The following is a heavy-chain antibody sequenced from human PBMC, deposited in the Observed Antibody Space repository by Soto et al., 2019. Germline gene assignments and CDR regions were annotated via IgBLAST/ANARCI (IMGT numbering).Heavy chain of an antibody. CDR3: ARGEGYYGSGSYFPPTN. Sequence: EVQVLESGGGLVQPGGSLRLSCAASGFTFSSYAMSWVRQAPGKGLEWVSSISGSGGGTYYADSVKGRFTFSRDNSKNTLYLQMNSLRAEDTAVYYCARGEGYYGSGSYFPPTNWGQGTLVTVSS. J-gene: IGHJ4*02. V-gene: IGHV3-23*01. CDR2: ISGSGGGT. D-gene: IGHD3-10*01. CDR1: GFTFSSYA.